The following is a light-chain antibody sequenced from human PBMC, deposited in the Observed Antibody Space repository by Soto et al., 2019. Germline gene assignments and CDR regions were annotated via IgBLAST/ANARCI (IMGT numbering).Light chain of an antibody. Sequence: EIVLTQSPGTLSLSPGGRATLSCRASQSVSSNYLAWYQQTPGQAPRLLIYAASSRATGIPDRFSGSGSGTDFTLTIRRLEPEDSAVYYCQQYGSSPYTFGQGTKLEIK. V-gene: IGKV3-20*01. J-gene: IGKJ2*01. CDR3: QQYGSSPYT. CDR2: AAS. CDR1: QSVSSNY.